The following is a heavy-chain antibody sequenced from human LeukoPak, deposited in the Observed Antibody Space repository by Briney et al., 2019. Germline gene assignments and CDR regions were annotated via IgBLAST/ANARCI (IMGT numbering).Heavy chain of an antibody. J-gene: IGHJ3*02. D-gene: IGHD6-19*01. CDR3: ARGPDSSGWYNDAFDI. CDR2: INPNSGGT. Sequence: GASVKVSCKASGSTFTGYYVHWVRQAPGQGLEWMGWINPNSGGTNYAQKLQGRVTITRDTSASTAYMELSSLRSEDMAVYYCARGPDSSGWYNDAFDIWGQGTMVTVSS. CDR1: GSTFTGYY. V-gene: IGHV1-2*02.